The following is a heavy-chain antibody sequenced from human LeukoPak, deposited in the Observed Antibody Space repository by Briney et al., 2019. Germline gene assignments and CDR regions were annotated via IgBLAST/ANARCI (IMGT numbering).Heavy chain of an antibody. D-gene: IGHD2-2*01. Sequence: SVKVSCKASGGTFSSYAISWVRQAPGQGLEWMGGIIPIFGTANYAQKFQGRVTITADESTSTAYVELSSLRSEDTAVYYCARVGRYCSSTSCYPYYYYYGMDVWGQGTTVTVSS. CDR1: GGTFSSYA. CDR2: IIPIFGTA. J-gene: IGHJ6*02. V-gene: IGHV1-69*01. CDR3: ARVGRYCSSTSCYPYYYYYGMDV.